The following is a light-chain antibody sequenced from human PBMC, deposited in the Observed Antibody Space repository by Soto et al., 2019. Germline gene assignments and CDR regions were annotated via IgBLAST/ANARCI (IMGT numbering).Light chain of an antibody. CDR1: QTISHY. CDR2: AAS. Sequence: DIQMTQSPSSLSASVGDRVTITCRASQTISHYLNWYRQQPGKAPKLLIYAASNLQSGVPSRFSGSGSGTEFTLTINSLHPEDFATYFFQQSASAPYTFGQVTRLEIK. J-gene: IGKJ2*01. CDR3: QQSASAPYT. V-gene: IGKV1-39*01.